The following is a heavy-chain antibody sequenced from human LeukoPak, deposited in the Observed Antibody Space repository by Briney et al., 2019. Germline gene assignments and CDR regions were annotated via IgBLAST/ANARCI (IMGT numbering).Heavy chain of an antibody. CDR2: INPSGGST. Sequence: ASVKVSCKASGYAFTSYHMHWVRQAPGQGLEWMGIINPSGGSTSYAQKFQGRVTMTRDTSTSTVYMELSSLRSEDTAVYNCARDTVVAPAAMYYWGQGALVTVSS. D-gene: IGHD2-2*01. J-gene: IGHJ4*02. V-gene: IGHV1-46*01. CDR1: GYAFTSYH. CDR3: ARDTVVAPAAMYY.